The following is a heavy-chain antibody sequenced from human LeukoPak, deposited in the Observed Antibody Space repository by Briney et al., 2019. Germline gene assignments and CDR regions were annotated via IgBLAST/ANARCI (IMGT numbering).Heavy chain of an antibody. J-gene: IGHJ4*02. Sequence: PSETLSLTCAVYGGSFSGYYWSWIRQPPGKGLEWIGEINHSGSTNYNPSLKSRVTISVDTSKNQFSLKLSSVTAADTAVYYCARALFYYGSGRTFDYWGQGTLVTVSS. CDR1: GGSFSGYY. D-gene: IGHD3-10*01. V-gene: IGHV4-34*01. CDR2: INHSGST. CDR3: ARALFYYGSGRTFDY.